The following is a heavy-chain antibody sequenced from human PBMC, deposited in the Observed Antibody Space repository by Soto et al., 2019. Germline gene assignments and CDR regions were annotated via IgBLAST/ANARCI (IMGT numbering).Heavy chain of an antibody. CDR3: ARERPDGARLDP. V-gene: IGHV4-30-4*01. Sequence: QVQLQESGPGLVKPSQTLSLTCTVSGGSISSGDYYWSWIRQPPGKGLEWIGYIYYSGSTYYNPSLKSRVTISVDTSQNQFSRKLSSVTAADTAVYYCARERPDGARLDPWGQGTLVTASS. D-gene: IGHD6-6*01. CDR2: IYYSGST. CDR1: GGSISSGDYY. J-gene: IGHJ5*02.